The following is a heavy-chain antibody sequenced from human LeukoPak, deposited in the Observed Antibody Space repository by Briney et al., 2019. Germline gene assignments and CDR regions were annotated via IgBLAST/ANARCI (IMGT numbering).Heavy chain of an antibody. J-gene: IGHJ4*02. CDR2: IIPIFGTA. D-gene: IGHD3-22*01. CDR1: GGTFSSYA. V-gene: IGHV1-69*13. Sequence: SVKVSCKASGGTFSSYAISWVRQAPGQGLEWMGGIIPIFGTANHAQKFQGRVTITADESTSTAYMELSSLRSEDTAVYYCARAPRYYYDSSGYYYLIRGFDYWGQGTLVTVSS. CDR3: ARAPRYYYDSSGYYYLIRGFDY.